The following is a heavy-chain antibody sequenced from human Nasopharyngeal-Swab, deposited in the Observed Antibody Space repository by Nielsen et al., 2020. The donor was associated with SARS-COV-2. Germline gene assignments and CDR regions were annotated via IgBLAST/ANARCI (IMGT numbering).Heavy chain of an antibody. CDR2: ITSGNSV. J-gene: IGHJ4*02. V-gene: IGHV3-48*04. CDR1: GFTFSPYT. Sequence: GESLKISCATSGFTFSPYTMTWVRQAPGKGLQWISYITSGNSVQYADSVRGRFNISRDNAKNSLYLQMNSLTAEDTAVYYCARERGGGYGDYWGQGTLVTVSS. D-gene: IGHD5-12*01. CDR3: ARERGGGYGDY.